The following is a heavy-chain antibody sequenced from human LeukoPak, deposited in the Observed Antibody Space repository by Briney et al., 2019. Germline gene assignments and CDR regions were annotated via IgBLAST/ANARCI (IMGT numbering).Heavy chain of an antibody. J-gene: IGHJ6*04. V-gene: IGHV4-59*01. CDR2: IYYSGST. CDR1: GGSISSYY. D-gene: IGHD3-3*01. CDR3: ARSIFGAMDV. Sequence: SETLSLTCTVSGGSISSYYWSWIRQPPGKGLEWIGYIYYSGSTNYNPSLKSRVTISVDTFKNQFSLKLSSVTAADTAVYYCARSIFGAMDVWGKGTTVTVSS.